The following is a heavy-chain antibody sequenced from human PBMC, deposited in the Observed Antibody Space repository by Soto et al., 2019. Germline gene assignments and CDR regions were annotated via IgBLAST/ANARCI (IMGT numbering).Heavy chain of an antibody. V-gene: IGHV3-7*03. D-gene: IGHD2-15*01. CDR2: IKQDGSEK. CDR3: ARGCSGGSCYSIWFDY. J-gene: IGHJ4*02. Sequence: GSLRLSCAASGFTFSNYWMTWVRQAPGKGLEWVANIKQDGSEKYYVDSVKGRFTISRDNAKNSLYLQMNSLRAEDTAVYYCARGCSGGSCYSIWFDYWGQGTQVTVSS. CDR1: GFTFSNYW.